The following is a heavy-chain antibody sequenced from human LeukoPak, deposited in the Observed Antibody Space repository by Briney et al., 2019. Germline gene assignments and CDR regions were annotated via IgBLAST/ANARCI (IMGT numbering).Heavy chain of an antibody. D-gene: IGHD5-12*01. Sequence: SETLSLTCTLSGGSISTYYWSWIRQPPGKGLEWIGYIYHSGSTNYNPSLKSRVTISVDTSKNQFSLKLSSVTAADTAVYYCARGGGYASPIGYWGQGVLVTVSS. CDR2: IYHSGST. CDR3: ARGGGYASPIGY. V-gene: IGHV4-59*01. J-gene: IGHJ4*02. CDR1: GGSISTYY.